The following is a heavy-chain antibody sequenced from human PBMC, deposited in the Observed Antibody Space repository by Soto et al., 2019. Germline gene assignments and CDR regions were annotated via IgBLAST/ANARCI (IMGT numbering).Heavy chain of an antibody. CDR1: GFTFSSYA. CDR2: ISGSGGST. CDR3: AKARPYDILTGYNYYYYGMDV. D-gene: IGHD3-9*01. V-gene: IGHV3-23*01. Sequence: GVSLRLSCAASGFTFSSYAMSWVRQAPGKGLEWVSAISGSGGSTYYADSVKGRFTISRDNSKNTLYLQMNSLRAEDTAVYYCAKARPYDILTGYNYYYYGMDVWGQGTTVTVSS. J-gene: IGHJ6*02.